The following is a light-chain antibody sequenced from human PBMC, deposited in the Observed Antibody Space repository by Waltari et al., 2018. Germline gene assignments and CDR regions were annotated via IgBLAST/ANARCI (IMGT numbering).Light chain of an antibody. CDR3: QQLNSYQWT. Sequence: SQLTQSPSSRPAFVGARVTITCRASQGISNYLPWYQQKPGKAPKLLIYAASTLQSGVPSRFSGSGSGTDFTLTISSLQPEDFATYYCQQLNSYQWTFGQGTKVEIK. CDR2: AAS. V-gene: IGKV1-9*01. CDR1: QGISNY. J-gene: IGKJ1*01.